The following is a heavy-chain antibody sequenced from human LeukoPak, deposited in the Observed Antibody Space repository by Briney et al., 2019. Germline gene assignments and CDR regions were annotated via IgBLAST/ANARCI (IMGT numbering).Heavy chain of an antibody. V-gene: IGHV4-59*01. CDR3: AREGTGTTSGFDY. Sequence: PSETLSLTCTVSGGSIGSYYWSWIRQPPGKGLEWIGYIYYSGSTNYNPSLKSRVTISVDTSKNQFSLKLSSVTAADTAVYYCAREGTGTTSGFDYWGQGTLVTVSS. D-gene: IGHD1-7*01. J-gene: IGHJ4*02. CDR2: IYYSGST. CDR1: GGSIGSYY.